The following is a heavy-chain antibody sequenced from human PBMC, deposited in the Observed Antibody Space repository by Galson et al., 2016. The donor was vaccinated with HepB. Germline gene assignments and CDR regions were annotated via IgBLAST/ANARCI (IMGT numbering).Heavy chain of an antibody. CDR3: ARYWYFDL. CDR2: IYSGGTT. Sequence: SETLSLTCTVSGASITNHYWSWIRQPPGKGLEWIGYIYSGGTTNYNPSLKGRFTISRDNAKNSLYLQMNSLRAEDTAVYYCARYWYFDLWGRGTLVIVSS. J-gene: IGHJ2*01. CDR1: GASITNHY. V-gene: IGHV4-4*08.